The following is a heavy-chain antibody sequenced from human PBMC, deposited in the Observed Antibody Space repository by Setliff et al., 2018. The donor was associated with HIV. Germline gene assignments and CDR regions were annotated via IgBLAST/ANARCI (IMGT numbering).Heavy chain of an antibody. J-gene: IGHJ4*02. CDR3: TREFFY. Sequence: SETLSLTCAVSGGSIGTTTYYWSWIRQSPEKGLEWIGNIYHVGTTYYNPSLKSRVTLSVDPSKSQFSLKLSSVTAADTAVYYCTREFFYWGQGILVTVSS. CDR1: GGSIGTTTYY. D-gene: IGHD3-3*01. CDR2: IYHVGTT. V-gene: IGHV4-39*07.